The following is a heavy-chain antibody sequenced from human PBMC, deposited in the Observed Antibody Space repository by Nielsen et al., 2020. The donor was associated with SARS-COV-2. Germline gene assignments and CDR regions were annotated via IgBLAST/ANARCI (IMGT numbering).Heavy chain of an antibody. D-gene: IGHD6-13*01. CDR3: AKDSTQYSSSWTFDP. CDR2: ISWNSGSI. V-gene: IGHV3-9*01. CDR1: GFTFDDYA. J-gene: IGHJ5*02. Sequence: SLRLSCAASGFTFDDYAMHWVRQAPGKGLEWVSGISWNSGSIGYADSVKGRFTISRDNAKNSLYLQMNSLRAEDTALYYCAKDSTQYSSSWTFDPWGQGTLVTVSS.